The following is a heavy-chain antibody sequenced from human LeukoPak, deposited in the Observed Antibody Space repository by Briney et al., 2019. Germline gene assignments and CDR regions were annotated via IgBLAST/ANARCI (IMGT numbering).Heavy chain of an antibody. J-gene: IGHJ4*02. V-gene: IGHV4-59*01. D-gene: IGHD2-8*01. CDR1: GGSISYYY. CDR2: IYYTGST. CDR3: ARGMTLPDY. Sequence: SETLSLTCTVSGGSISYYYWSWIRQRPGTGLESIGHIYYTGSTNYNPSLKSRVTISVDTSKNQFSLKVSSVTAADTAVYYCARGMTLPDYWGQGTLVTVSS.